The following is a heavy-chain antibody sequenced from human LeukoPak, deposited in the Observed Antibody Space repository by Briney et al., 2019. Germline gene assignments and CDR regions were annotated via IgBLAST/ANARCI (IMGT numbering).Heavy chain of an antibody. Sequence: KASQTLSLTCTVSGGSISSGDYYWSWIRQPPGKGLEWIGYIYYSGSTYYNPSLKSRVTISVDTSKNQFSLKLSSVTAADTAVYYCARDLLSEGNHLDYWGQGTLVTVSP. CDR3: ARDLLSEGNHLDY. D-gene: IGHD4-23*01. V-gene: IGHV4-30-4*01. J-gene: IGHJ4*02. CDR1: GGSISSGDYY. CDR2: IYYSGST.